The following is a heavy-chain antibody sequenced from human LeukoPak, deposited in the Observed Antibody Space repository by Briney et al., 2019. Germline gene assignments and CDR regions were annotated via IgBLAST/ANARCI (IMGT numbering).Heavy chain of an antibody. CDR3: ARHYGGSSPFDY. J-gene: IGHJ4*02. D-gene: IGHD4-23*01. V-gene: IGHV3-48*03. CDR2: ISSSDSTI. CDR1: GFTFSSYE. Sequence: GGSLRLSCAASGFTFSSYEMHWVRQPPGKGLEWVSYISSSDSTIYYADSVKGRFTISRDNAKNSLYLQMNSLRAEDTAVYYCARHYGGSSPFDYWGQGTLVTVSS.